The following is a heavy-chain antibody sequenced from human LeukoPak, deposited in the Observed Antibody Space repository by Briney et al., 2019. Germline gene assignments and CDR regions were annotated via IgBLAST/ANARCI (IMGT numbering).Heavy chain of an antibody. J-gene: IGHJ5*02. Sequence: GGSLRLSCAASGFTFDDYGMNWVRQAPGEGLEWVSSIISISVYIYYGDSVKGRFTISRDNAKHSLYLQMPSLRAEATAVYYCAALLPWGQGTLVTVSS. CDR3: AALLP. V-gene: IGHV3-21*01. CDR1: GFTFDDYG. CDR2: IISISVYI.